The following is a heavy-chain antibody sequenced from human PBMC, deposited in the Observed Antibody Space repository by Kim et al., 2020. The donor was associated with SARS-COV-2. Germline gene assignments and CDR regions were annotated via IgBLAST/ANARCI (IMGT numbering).Heavy chain of an antibody. CDR3: AREYSSSWYGYYYYGMDV. D-gene: IGHD6-13*01. CDR1: GFTFSSYW. V-gene: IGHV3-74*01. CDR2: INSDGSST. Sequence: GGSLRLSCAASGFTFSSYWMHWVRQAPGKGLVWVSRINSDGSSTSYADSVKGRFTISRDNAKNTLYLQMNSLRAEDTAVYYCAREYSSSWYGYYYYGMDVWGQGTTVTVSS. J-gene: IGHJ6*02.